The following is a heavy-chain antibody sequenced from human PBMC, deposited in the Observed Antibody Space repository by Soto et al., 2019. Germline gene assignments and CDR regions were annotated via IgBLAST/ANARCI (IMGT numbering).Heavy chain of an antibody. D-gene: IGHD3-3*01. J-gene: IGHJ5*02. V-gene: IGHV4-4*02. CDR2: IYHSGST. CDR3: ARRYDFWSGRWSQGGWFDP. CDR1: GGSISSSNW. Sequence: NPSETLSLTCAVSGGSISSSNWWSWVRQPPGKGLEWIGEIYHSGSTNYNPSLKSRVTISVDKSKNQFSLKLSSVTAADTAVHYCARRYDFWSGRWSQGGWFDPWGQGTLVTVSS.